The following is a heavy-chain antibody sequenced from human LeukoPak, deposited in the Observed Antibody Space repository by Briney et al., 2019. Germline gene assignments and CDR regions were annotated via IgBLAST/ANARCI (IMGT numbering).Heavy chain of an antibody. CDR2: IRYDGSNK. D-gene: IGHD3-22*01. V-gene: IGHV3-30*02. J-gene: IGHJ4*02. CDR1: GFTFSTNG. CDR3: VGVVVITPY. Sequence: GGSLRLSCVASGFTFSTNGMHWVRQAPGKGLEWVALIRYDGSNKVYADSVKGRFIVSRDNSKNTLYMQMNSLRVEDTAVYYCVGVVVITPYWGQGTLVTVYS.